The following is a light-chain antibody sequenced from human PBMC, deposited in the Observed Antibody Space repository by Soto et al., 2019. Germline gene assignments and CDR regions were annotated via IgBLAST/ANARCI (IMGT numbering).Light chain of an antibody. CDR2: DVS. V-gene: IGLV2-11*01. CDR1: SSDVGGYNY. J-gene: IGLJ2*01. Sequence: QSVLTQPRSVSVSPGQSVTISCTGTSSDVGGYNYVSWYQQHPGKAPTLMIYDVSKRPSGVPDRFSGSKSGNTASLTISGLQAEDEDDYYCCSYAGSYSVVFGGGTKVTVL. CDR3: CSYAGSYSVV.